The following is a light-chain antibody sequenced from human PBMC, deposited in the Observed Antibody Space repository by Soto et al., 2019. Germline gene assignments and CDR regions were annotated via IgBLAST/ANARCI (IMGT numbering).Light chain of an antibody. CDR1: QSFRSL. Sequence: MYQAQVTRSLSAGGRSPLSCRASQSFRSLLAWYQQKPGQAPKLLIYDAYNMATGIPPRFSGSGSGTEFTLTISSLQPDDFATYYCQQYNRYSWTFGQGTKVDIK. CDR3: QQYNRYSWT. V-gene: IGKV3D-15*01. J-gene: IGKJ1*01. CDR2: DAY.